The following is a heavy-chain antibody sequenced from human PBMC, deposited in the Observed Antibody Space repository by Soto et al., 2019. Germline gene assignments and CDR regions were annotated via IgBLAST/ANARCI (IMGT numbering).Heavy chain of an antibody. D-gene: IGHD3-10*01. CDR3: ARAGGYYYGSGSYSIYYYYMDV. V-gene: IGHV3-21*01. CDR1: GFTFSSYS. Sequence: GRSLRLSCAASGFTFSSYSMNWVRQAPGKGLEWVSSISSSSSYIYYADSVKGRFTISRDNAKNSLYLQMNSLRAEDTAVYYCARAGGYYYGSGSYSIYYYYMDVWGKWTTVTVS. J-gene: IGHJ6*03. CDR2: ISSSSSYI.